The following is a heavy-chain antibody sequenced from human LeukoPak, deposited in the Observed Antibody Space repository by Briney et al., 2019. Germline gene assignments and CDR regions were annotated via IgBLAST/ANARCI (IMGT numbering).Heavy chain of an antibody. CDR1: GYTFSDYA. V-gene: IGHV1-3*01. CDR3: ARVYCSSTSCHYYFDY. D-gene: IGHD2-2*01. Sequence: ASVKVSCKASGYTFSDYAMHWVRQAPGQRPEWMGWINAGNGHTEYSQKFQGRVTITWDTSASTAYMELSSLRSEDTAVYYCARVYCSSTSCHYYFDYWGQGTLVTVSS. CDR2: INAGNGHT. J-gene: IGHJ4*02.